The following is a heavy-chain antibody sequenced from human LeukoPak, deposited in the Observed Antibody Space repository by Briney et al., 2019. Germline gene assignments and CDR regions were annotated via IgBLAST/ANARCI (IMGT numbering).Heavy chain of an antibody. Sequence: GRSLRLSCAASGFSFSSYGMHWVRKAPGKGLEWVAVISYDGSNKYYADSVKGRFTISRDNSNNTLYLQMNSLRADDTAVYYCARDSDSSGWPLDYWGQGTLVTVSS. J-gene: IGHJ4*02. CDR1: GFSFSSYG. CDR2: ISYDGSNK. V-gene: IGHV3-33*01. D-gene: IGHD6-19*01. CDR3: ARDSDSSGWPLDY.